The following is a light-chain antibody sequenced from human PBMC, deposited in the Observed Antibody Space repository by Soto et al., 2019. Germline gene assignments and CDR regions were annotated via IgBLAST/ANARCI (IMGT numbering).Light chain of an antibody. CDR3: LLFYGDARLWV. CDR1: AGPVTTGNY. J-gene: IGLJ3*02. Sequence: QAVVTQEPSLIVSPGGTVTLTFASSAGPVTTGNYPNWFQQKPGQAPRALIYSSTNKQSWTPARFSGSLLGGKAALTLSGVRPEDEGDYYCLLFYGDARLWVFGGGTKLTVL. V-gene: IGLV7-43*01. CDR2: SST.